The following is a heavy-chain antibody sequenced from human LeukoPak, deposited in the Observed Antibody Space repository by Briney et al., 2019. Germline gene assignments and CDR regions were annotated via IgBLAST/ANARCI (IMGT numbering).Heavy chain of an antibody. V-gene: IGHV4-34*01. Sequence: SETLSLTCAVYGGSFSGYYWSWIRQPPGKGLEWIGSIYYSGSTYYNPSLKSRVTISVDTSKNQFSLKLSSVTAADTAVYYCARQVAVGLSGDYWGQGTLVTVSS. D-gene: IGHD3-10*01. J-gene: IGHJ4*02. CDR2: IYYSGST. CDR3: ARQVAVGLSGDY. CDR1: GGSFSGYY.